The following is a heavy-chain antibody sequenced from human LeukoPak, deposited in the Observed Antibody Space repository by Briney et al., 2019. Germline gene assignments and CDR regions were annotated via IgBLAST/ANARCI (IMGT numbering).Heavy chain of an antibody. Sequence: GGSLRLSCAASGFTFSSYGMHWVRQAPGKGLEWVAFIRYDGSNKYYADSVKGRFTISRDNSKNTLYLQMNSLRAEDTAVYYCAKDPYYCGSGSYDPWGQGTLVTVSS. J-gene: IGHJ5*02. D-gene: IGHD3-10*01. CDR2: IRYDGSNK. CDR3: AKDPYYCGSGSYDP. V-gene: IGHV3-30*02. CDR1: GFTFSSYG.